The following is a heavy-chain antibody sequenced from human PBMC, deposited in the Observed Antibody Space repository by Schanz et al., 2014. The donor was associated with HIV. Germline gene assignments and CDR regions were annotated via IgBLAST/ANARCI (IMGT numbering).Heavy chain of an antibody. CDR3: ARPPDNYDTSGLRY. J-gene: IGHJ4*02. Sequence: QVQLVQSGAEVQKPGSSVKVSCKASGGTFSSFAISWVRQAPGQGLEWMGGITPIFDTSNYAQKFQGRVTITADTSTSTAYMELSSLRSDDTAVYYCARPPDNYDTSGLRYWGQGTLVTVSS. D-gene: IGHD3-22*01. CDR1: GGTFSSFA. V-gene: IGHV1-69*06. CDR2: ITPIFDTS.